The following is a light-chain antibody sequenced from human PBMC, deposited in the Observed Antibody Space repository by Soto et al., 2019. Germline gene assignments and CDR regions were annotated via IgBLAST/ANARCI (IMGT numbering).Light chain of an antibody. V-gene: IGKV1-6*01. CDR2: SAS. CDR3: QHTTDFT. J-gene: IGKJ2*01. CDR1: QGIRTE. Sequence: IQMTQSPSSLSASVGDRVTITCRASQGIRTELSWYQQKPGKAPNLLIYSASTVQTGVPSRFSGSTSGAESTLTITGLQPDDLGTYYCQHTTDFTFGQGTRWISN.